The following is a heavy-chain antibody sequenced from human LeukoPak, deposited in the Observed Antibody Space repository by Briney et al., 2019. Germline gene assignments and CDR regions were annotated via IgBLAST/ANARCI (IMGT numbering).Heavy chain of an antibody. V-gene: IGHV4-4*07. D-gene: IGHD3-22*01. J-gene: IGHJ2*01. CDR2: IYASGST. Sequence: SETLSLTCTVSGGSINTYSWSWIRQPAGKGLEWIGRIYASGSTNYNPSLKSRVTMSVDTSKNQFSLKLSSVIAADTAMYYCARDSYYYDSSGYYHVFDLWGRGTLVTVSS. CDR1: GGSINTYS. CDR3: ARDSYYYDSSGYYHVFDL.